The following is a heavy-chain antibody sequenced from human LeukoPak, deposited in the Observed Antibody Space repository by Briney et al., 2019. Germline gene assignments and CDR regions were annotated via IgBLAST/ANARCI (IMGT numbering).Heavy chain of an antibody. Sequence: PGGSLRLSCAASGFTFSSYSMNWVRQAPGKGLEWVSSISSSSSYIYYADSVKGRFTISRDNAKNSLYLQMNSLRAEDTAVYYCARGSEFSGYITTELAFDIWGQGTMVTVSS. CDR3: ARGSEFSGYITTELAFDI. CDR1: GFTFSSYS. V-gene: IGHV3-21*01. CDR2: ISSSSSYI. J-gene: IGHJ3*02. D-gene: IGHD3-22*01.